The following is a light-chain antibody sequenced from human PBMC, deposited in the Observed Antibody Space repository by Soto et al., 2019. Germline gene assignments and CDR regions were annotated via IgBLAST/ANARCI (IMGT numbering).Light chain of an antibody. CDR2: AAS. CDR3: QQSYDTPYT. CDR1: QTIISF. V-gene: IGKV1-39*01. Sequence: DIQMTQSPSSLSASVGDRLTITCRASQTIISFLNWYQQKPGKAPKLLIYAASSVQSGVPSRFSGSGSGTDFTLNISSLQPEDFATYYCQQSYDTPYTSGQGTKLEIK. J-gene: IGKJ2*01.